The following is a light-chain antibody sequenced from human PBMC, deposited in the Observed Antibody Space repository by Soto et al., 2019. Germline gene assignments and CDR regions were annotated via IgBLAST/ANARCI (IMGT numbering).Light chain of an antibody. J-gene: IGKJ2*01. CDR1: QSISSY. Sequence: DIQMTQSPSSLSASVGDRVTITCRASQSISSYLNWYQQKPGKAPKLLIYAASSLQSGFPSRFTGSGSGTDFTLTISSLQPEDFATYYCQESTNTPYTFGQGTKLEIK. CDR2: AAS. V-gene: IGKV1-39*01. CDR3: QESTNTPYT.